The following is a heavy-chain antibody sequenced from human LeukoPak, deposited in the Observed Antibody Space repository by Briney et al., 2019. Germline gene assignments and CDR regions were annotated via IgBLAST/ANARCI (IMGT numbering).Heavy chain of an antibody. CDR1: GFTFSAYA. J-gene: IGHJ5*02. D-gene: IGHD2-21*01. CDR3: AKKTCSGGACYSALWFDP. CDR2: ISDSGAYT. Sequence: GGSLRLSCAASGFTFSAYAMSWVRQAPGKGLQWVSAISDSGAYTYYADSVKGRFTISRDNSKNTLYLQMKSLRADDTAVYYCAKKTCSGGACYSALWFDPWGQGTLVTVSS. V-gene: IGHV3-23*01.